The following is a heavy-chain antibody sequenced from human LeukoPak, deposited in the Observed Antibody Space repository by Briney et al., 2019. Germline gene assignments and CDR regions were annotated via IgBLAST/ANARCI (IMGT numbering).Heavy chain of an antibody. Sequence: ASVKVSCKASGYTFSSYGINWVRQAPGQGLEWLGWITVYNGNTRYAHKYQDRVTMTADTSTSTAYMDLRSLRSDDTAVYYCARDRGYEQQRWFDLWGQGTLVTVSS. D-gene: IGHD6-13*01. CDR3: ARDRGYEQQRWFDL. CDR2: ITVYNGNT. J-gene: IGHJ5*01. CDR1: GYTFSSYG. V-gene: IGHV1-18*01.